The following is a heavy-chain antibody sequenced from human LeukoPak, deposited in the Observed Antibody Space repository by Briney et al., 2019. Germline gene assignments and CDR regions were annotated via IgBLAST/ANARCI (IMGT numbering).Heavy chain of an antibody. J-gene: IGHJ6*02. V-gene: IGHV1-69*13. CDR2: IIPIFGTA. CDR3: ARSYRRQDYYYGMDV. D-gene: IGHD3-16*02. CDR1: GGTFSSYA. Sequence: GASVKVSCKASGGTFSSYAISWVRQAPGQGLEWMGGIIPIFGTANYAQKFQGRVTITADESTSTAYMELSSLRSEDTAVYYCARSYRRQDYYYGMDVWGQGTTVTVSS.